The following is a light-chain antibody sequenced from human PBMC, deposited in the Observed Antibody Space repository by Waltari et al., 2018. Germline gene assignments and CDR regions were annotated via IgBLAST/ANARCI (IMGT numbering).Light chain of an antibody. J-gene: IGLJ2*01. V-gene: IGLV1-40*01. Sequence: QSVLSQPPPVTRALGQRVTITCTWTTTNIGAGHVAHCYQEFPGTAPKLLNYGNINRPSGVPDLFSGDKSSTAAALAITGIRGEDGADYYCPTFDTGLGHGVLFGGGTKVTVL. CDR1: TTNIGAGHV. CDR3: PTFDTGLGHGVL. CDR2: GNI.